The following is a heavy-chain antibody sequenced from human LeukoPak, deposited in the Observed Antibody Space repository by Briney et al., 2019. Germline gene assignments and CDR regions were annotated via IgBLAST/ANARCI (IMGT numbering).Heavy chain of an antibody. J-gene: IGHJ4*02. CDR3: AKDGYCSGGTCYYLLFDF. V-gene: IGHV1-2*02. CDR2: INPNSGGT. Sequence: ASVKVSCKASGYTFTGYYIHWARQAPGQGLQWMGWINPNSGGTKYAQSFQGRVTMTRDTAISTAYMELSRLTSDDTAVYYCAKDGYCSGGTCYYLLFDFWGQGSLVTVSS. CDR1: GYTFTGYY. D-gene: IGHD2-15*01.